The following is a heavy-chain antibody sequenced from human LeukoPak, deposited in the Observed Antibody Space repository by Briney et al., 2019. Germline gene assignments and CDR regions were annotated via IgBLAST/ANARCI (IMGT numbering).Heavy chain of an antibody. CDR1: GFTFSSYG. CDR2: IRYDGSNK. CDR3: ARLGDSSGYSDY. J-gene: IGHJ4*02. Sequence: PGGSLRLSCAASGFTFSSYGMHWVRQAPGKGLEWVAFIRYDGSNKYYADSVKGRFTISRDNSKNTLYLQMNSLRAEDTAVYYCARLGDSSGYSDYWGQGTLVTVSS. D-gene: IGHD3-22*01. V-gene: IGHV3-30*02.